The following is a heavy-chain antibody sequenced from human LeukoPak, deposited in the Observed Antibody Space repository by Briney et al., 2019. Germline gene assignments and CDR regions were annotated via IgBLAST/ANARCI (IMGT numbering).Heavy chain of an antibody. CDR2: ISSSNRYT. Sequence: GGSLRLSCAASGFTFSDYYMSWIRQAPGKGLEGVSYISSSNRYTNYADSVKGRFTISRDNAKNSLYLQMNSLRDEDSAVYYCARKTVTSSLYWYFDLWGRGTLVTVSS. D-gene: IGHD4-17*01. J-gene: IGHJ2*01. V-gene: IGHV3-11*06. CDR1: GFTFSDYY. CDR3: ARKTVTSSLYWYFDL.